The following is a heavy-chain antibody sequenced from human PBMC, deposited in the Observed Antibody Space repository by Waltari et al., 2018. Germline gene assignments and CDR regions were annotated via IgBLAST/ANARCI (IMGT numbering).Heavy chain of an antibody. V-gene: IGHV3-23*01. D-gene: IGHD6-19*01. J-gene: IGHJ4*02. CDR3: ARMGIAVAETNLGY. Sequence: EVQLLESGGGLVQPGGSLRLSCAASGFTFSSYAMSWVRQAPGKGLEWVSAISGSGGSTYYADSVKGRFTISRDNSKNTLYLQMNSLRAEDTAVYYCARMGIAVAETNLGYWGREPWSPSPQ. CDR1: GFTFSSYA. CDR2: ISGSGGST.